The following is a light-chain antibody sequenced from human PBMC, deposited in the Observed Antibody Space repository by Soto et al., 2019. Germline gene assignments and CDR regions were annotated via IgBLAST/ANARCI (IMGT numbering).Light chain of an antibody. Sequence: AIRMTQSPSSFSASTGDRVTITCRASQGISSYLAGYQQKPGKAPKLRIYAASTLQSGVRSRFRGNGHGTDFPLTIRCLQSEDFATYYCQQHYSYPPTFVQGTKLEIK. CDR1: QGISSY. CDR3: QQHYSYPPT. V-gene: IGKV1-8*01. CDR2: AAS. J-gene: IGKJ2*01.